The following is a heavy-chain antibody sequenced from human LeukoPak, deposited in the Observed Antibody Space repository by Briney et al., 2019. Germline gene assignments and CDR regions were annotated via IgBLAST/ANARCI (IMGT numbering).Heavy chain of an antibody. V-gene: IGHV4-34*09. CDR2: INHSGST. Sequence: SETLSLTCAVYGGSFSGYYWSWIRQPPGKGLEWIGEINHSGSTNYNPSLKSRVTISVDTSKNQFSLKLSSVTAADTAVYYCATTVTTGYYYGMDVWGQGTTVTVSS. D-gene: IGHD4-17*01. CDR1: GGSFSGYY. CDR3: ATTVTTGYYYGMDV. J-gene: IGHJ6*02.